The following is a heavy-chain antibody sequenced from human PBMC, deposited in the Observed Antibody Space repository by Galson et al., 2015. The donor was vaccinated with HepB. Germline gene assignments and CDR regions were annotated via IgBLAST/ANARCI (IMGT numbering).Heavy chain of an antibody. V-gene: IGHV3-23*01. Sequence: SLRLSCAASGFTFSSYAMSWVRQAPGKGLEWVSVTSGSGGSTYYADSVQGRFTISRDNSKNTLYLQTNSLRAEDTAVYYCAKTRLLQTLDYWGQGTLVTVSS. D-gene: IGHD1-26*01. CDR1: GFTFSSYA. J-gene: IGHJ4*02. CDR3: AKTRLLQTLDY. CDR2: TSGSGGST.